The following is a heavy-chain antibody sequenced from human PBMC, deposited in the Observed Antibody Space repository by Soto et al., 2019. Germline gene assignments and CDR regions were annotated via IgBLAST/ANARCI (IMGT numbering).Heavy chain of an antibody. J-gene: IGHJ2*01. Sequence: QVQLQESGPGLVKPSETLSLTCSVSGGSVSSSSYYWTWIRHPPGQGLEWIAYISYTGDTNYNPSHKSCVTPSIDTSSNRFSLNLRSATAADTAVYYCARDRVVDFTAPGPWISIDLWGRGTLVTVSS. CDR3: ARDRVVDFTAPGPWISIDL. CDR1: GGSVSSSSYY. D-gene: IGHD5-18*01. CDR2: ISYTGDT. V-gene: IGHV4-61*01.